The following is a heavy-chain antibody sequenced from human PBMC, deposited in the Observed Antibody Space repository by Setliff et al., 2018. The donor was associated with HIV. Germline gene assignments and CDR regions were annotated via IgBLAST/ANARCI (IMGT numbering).Heavy chain of an antibody. Sequence: GGAMILSCAAAGFTFSSYSMNWVRQAPGKVLEWVSYISSSSSTISDADSVKVRFTISRDNAKNSLYLQMNSLRAEDTAVYYCARDRVGATFIDYWGQGTLVTVSS. J-gene: IGHJ4*02. V-gene: IGHV3-48*01. CDR2: ISSSSSTI. CDR1: GFTFSSYS. D-gene: IGHD1-26*01. CDR3: ARDRVGATFIDY.